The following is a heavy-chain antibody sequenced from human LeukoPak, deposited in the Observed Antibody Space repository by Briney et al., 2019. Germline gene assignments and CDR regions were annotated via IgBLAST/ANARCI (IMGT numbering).Heavy chain of an antibody. D-gene: IGHD2-15*01. CDR3: ARGGGGPQTFDY. CDR1: GGSFSGYY. Sequence: PSETLSLTCAVYGGSFSGYYWSWIRQPPGKGLEWIGEINHSGSTNYNPSLKSRVTISVDTSKNQFSLKLSSVTAADTAVYYCARGGGGPQTFDYWGQGTLVTVSS. J-gene: IGHJ4*02. CDR2: INHSGST. V-gene: IGHV4-34*01.